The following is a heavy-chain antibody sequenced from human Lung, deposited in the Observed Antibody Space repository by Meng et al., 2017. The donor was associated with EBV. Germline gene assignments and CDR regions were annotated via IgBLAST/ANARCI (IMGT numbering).Heavy chain of an antibody. CDR2: ISYDGSNK. CDR3: ARVVAGRYNWFDP. CDR1: GFTFSGYA. D-gene: IGHD6-6*01. Sequence: LVGCGGGVVQPGGALGLPWAASGFTFSGYARHWVRQAPGKGLEWVAVISYDGSNKYYADSVKGRFTISRDNSKNTLYLQMNSLRAEDTAVYYCARVVAGRYNWFDPWGQGTLVTVSS. V-gene: IGHV3-30-3*01. J-gene: IGHJ5*02.